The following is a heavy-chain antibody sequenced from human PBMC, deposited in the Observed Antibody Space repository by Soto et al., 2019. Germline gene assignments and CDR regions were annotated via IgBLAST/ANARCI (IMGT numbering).Heavy chain of an antibody. CDR2: FYSGGST. D-gene: IGHD3-10*01. J-gene: IGHJ4*02. CDR3: ARGFPSMTYYGEYYFDY. Sequence: VGSLRLSCEAFGFTVSTNYMSWVRQTPGKGLEWVSVFYSGGSTFYADSVKGRFTISRDNSRNTLYPQMRSLRAEDTAVYYCARGFPSMTYYGEYYFDYWGQGTLVTVSS. CDR1: GFTVSTNY. V-gene: IGHV3-53*01.